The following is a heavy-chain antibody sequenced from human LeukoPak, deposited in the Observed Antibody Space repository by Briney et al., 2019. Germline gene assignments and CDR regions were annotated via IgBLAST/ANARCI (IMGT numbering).Heavy chain of an antibody. J-gene: IGHJ4*02. CDR3: AKSAYCSGGSCRDS. CDR1: GDTFSAYS. CDR2: INVANAKA. Sequence: GASVKVSCKASGDTFSAYSIYWVRQAPGQTLEWMGWINVANAKAKYSQKFQDRFTIISDTSASIVYMELSGLTSEDAAVYYCAKSAYCSGGSCRDSWGQGTMVTVSS. V-gene: IGHV1-3*01. D-gene: IGHD2-15*01.